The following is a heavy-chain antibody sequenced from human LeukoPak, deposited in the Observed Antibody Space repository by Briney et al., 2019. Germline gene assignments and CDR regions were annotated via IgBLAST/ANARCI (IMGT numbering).Heavy chain of an antibody. CDR3: ARAVVGATRWDY. CDR2: IKQDGSEK. J-gene: IGHJ4*02. V-gene: IGHV3-7*04. CDR1: GLTFSSYW. Sequence: GGSLRLSCAASGLTFSSYWMSWVRQAPGKGLEWVANIKQDGSEKYYVDSVKGRFTISRDNAKNSLYLQMNSLRAEDTAVYYCARAVVGATRWDYWGQGTLVTVSS. D-gene: IGHD1-26*01.